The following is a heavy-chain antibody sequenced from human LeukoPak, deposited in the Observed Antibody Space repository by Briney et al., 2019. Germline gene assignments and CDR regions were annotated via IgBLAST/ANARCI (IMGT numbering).Heavy chain of an antibody. J-gene: IGHJ4*02. V-gene: IGHV3-23*01. CDR2: ITYSGGST. D-gene: IGHD2-2*01. CDR3: AKQGCSGTSCYVDY. CDR1: GFTFTNYA. Sequence: GGSLRLSCAASGFTFTNYAMGWVRQAPGKGLEWVSSITYSGGSTYYADSVKGRFTISRDNSKNTLYLQMNSLRAEDTAVYYCAKQGCSGTSCYVDYWGQGTLVTVSS.